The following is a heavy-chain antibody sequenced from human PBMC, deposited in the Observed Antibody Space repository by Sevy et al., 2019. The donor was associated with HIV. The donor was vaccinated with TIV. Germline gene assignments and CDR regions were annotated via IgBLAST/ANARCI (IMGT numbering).Heavy chain of an antibody. Sequence: GGSLRLSCAASGFTFSSYGMHWVRQAPGKGLEWVAVISYDGSNKYYADSVKGRFTISRDNAKNTIYLQMDSLRADDTAVYFCARGTSGTFGLWGRGTLVTVSS. CDR1: GFTFSSYG. CDR3: ARGTSGTFGL. CDR2: ISYDGSNK. J-gene: IGHJ4*02. D-gene: IGHD1-26*01. V-gene: IGHV3-30*03.